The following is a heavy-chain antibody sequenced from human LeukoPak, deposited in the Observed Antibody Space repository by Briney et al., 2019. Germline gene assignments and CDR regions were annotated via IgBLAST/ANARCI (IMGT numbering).Heavy chain of an antibody. CDR2: INHSGST. J-gene: IGHJ4*02. CDR1: GGSFSGYY. D-gene: IGHD6-19*01. Sequence: TSETLSLTCAVYGGSFSGYYWSWIRQPPGKGLEWIGEINHSGSTNYNPSLKSRVTISVDTSKNQFSLKLSSVTAADTAVYYCARGPHSSGWPDYWGQGTLVTVSS. CDR3: ARGPHSSGWPDY. V-gene: IGHV4-34*01.